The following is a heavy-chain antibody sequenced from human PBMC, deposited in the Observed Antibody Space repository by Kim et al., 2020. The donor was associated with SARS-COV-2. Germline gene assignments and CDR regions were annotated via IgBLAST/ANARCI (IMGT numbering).Heavy chain of an antibody. J-gene: IGHJ5*02. V-gene: IGHV2-5*02. CDR3: AHSADYYDSSGYYVRGNQFDP. Sequence: SGPTLVNPTQTLTLTCTFSGFSLSTSGVGVGWIRQPPGKALEWLALIYWDDDKRYSPSLKSRLTITQDTSKNQVVLTMTNMDPVDTATYYCAHSADYYDSSGYYVRGNQFDPWGQGTLGTVSS. D-gene: IGHD3-22*01. CDR1: GFSLSTSGVG. CDR2: IYWDDDK.